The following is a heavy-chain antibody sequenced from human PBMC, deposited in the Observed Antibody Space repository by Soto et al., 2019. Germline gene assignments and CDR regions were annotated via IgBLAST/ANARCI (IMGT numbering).Heavy chain of an antibody. Sequence: ASVKVCCKASCYTFTSYGISWVRQAPGQGLEWMGWISAYNGNTNYAQKLQGRVTMTTDTSTSTAYLQQGSLRSDDTAVYYCARGTAAAGVGYFDYWGQGTLVTVSS. J-gene: IGHJ4*02. CDR3: ARGTAAAGVGYFDY. V-gene: IGHV1-18*01. CDR2: ISAYNGNT. CDR1: CYTFTSYG. D-gene: IGHD6-13*01.